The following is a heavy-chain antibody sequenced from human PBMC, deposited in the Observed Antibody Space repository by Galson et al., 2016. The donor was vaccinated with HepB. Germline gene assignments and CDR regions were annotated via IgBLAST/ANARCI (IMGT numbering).Heavy chain of an antibody. J-gene: IGHJ4*02. CDR3: ARDAMGDYSDSRGYSHGDF. CDR1: GFTFSSYP. V-gene: IGHV3-30-3*01. Sequence: SLRLSCAASGFTFSSYPMHWVRQAPGKGLEWVAVISYDANQKYYADSVQGRFTISRDNSKNTLFLQMNSLRAEDTAVYYCARDAMGDYSDSRGYSHGDFWGQGTLVTVSS. CDR2: ISYDANQK. D-gene: IGHD3-22*01.